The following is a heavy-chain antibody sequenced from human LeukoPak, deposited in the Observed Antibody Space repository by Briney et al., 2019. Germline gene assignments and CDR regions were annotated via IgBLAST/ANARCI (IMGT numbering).Heavy chain of an antibody. CDR2: IYDGGST. V-gene: IGHV3-53*01. CDR1: GFTVINNY. J-gene: IGHJ4*02. CDR3: AKGGVGAPLDY. D-gene: IGHD3-3*01. Sequence: GGSLRLSCAVSGFTVINNYMSWVRQAPGKGLEWVSVIYDGGSTYYGDSAKGRFTISRDNSKNTLYLQMNSLRAEDTAVYYCAKGGVGAPLDYWGQGTLVTVSS.